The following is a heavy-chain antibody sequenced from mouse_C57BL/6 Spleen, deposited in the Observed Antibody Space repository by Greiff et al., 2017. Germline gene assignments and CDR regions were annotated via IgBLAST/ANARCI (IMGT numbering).Heavy chain of an antibody. D-gene: IGHD1-1*01. CDR3: ARAEDCDGSGPYAMDY. J-gene: IGHJ4*01. V-gene: IGHV1-53*01. CDR1: GYTFTSYW. Sequence: QVQLQQPGTELVKPGASVKLSCKASGYTFTSYWMHWVKQRPGQGLEWIGNINPSNGGTNYNEKFKSKATLTVDKSSSTAYMQLSSLTSEDSAVYECARAEDCDGSGPYAMDYWGQGTSVTVSS. CDR2: INPSNGGT.